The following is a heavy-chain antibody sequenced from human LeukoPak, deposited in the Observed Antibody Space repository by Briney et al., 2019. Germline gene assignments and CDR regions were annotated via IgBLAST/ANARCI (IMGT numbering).Heavy chain of an antibody. CDR2: ISYDGSNK. CDR3: AKDGWFGELSHSYFDY. V-gene: IGHV3-30*18. J-gene: IGHJ4*02. Sequence: GGSLRLSCAASGFTFSSYGMHWVRQAPGKGRDWVAVISYDGSNKYYADPVKGRFTISRDNSKNTLYLQMNSLRAEDTAVYYCAKDGWFGELSHSYFDYWGQGTLVTVSS. D-gene: IGHD3-10*01. CDR1: GFTFSSYG.